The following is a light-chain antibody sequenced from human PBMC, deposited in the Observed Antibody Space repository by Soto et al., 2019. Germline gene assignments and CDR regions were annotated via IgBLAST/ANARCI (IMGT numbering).Light chain of an antibody. V-gene: IGLV1-44*01. CDR3: GTWDDSLSAVL. CDR2: NHN. Sequence: QSVLTQPPSASGTPGQRVAISCSGGRSNIGTNAVNWYQQLPGTAPKLLIYNHNQRPSGVPDRFSASKSGTSASLAISGLQSEDEADYYCGTWDDSLSAVLFGGGTKLTVL. J-gene: IGLJ3*02. CDR1: RSNIGTNA.